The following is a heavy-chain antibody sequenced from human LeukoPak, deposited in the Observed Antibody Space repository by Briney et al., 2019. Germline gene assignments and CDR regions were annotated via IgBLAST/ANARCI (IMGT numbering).Heavy chain of an antibody. CDR3: ARGAAAHCSSTSCYAVNWFDP. CDR1: GGSFSGYY. CDR2: INHSGST. D-gene: IGHD2-2*01. V-gene: IGHV4-34*01. Sequence: SETLSLTCAVYGGSFSGYYWSWIRQPPGKGLEWIGEINHSGSTNYNPSLKSRVTISVDTSKNQFSLKLSSVTAADTAVYYCARGAAAHCSSTSCYAVNWFDPWGQGALVTVSS. J-gene: IGHJ5*02.